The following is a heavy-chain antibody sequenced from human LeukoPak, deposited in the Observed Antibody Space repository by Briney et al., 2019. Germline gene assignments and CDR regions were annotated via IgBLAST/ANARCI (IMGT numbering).Heavy chain of an antibody. D-gene: IGHD3-3*01. CDR1: GGSFSGYY. Sequence: PSETLSLTCAVYGGSFSGYYWSWIRQPPGKGLEWIGEINHSGSTNCNPSLKSRVTISVDTSKNQFSLKLSSVTAADTAVYYCARGTGGDFWSGYSANFDYWGQGTLVTVSS. J-gene: IGHJ4*02. V-gene: IGHV4-34*01. CDR2: INHSGST. CDR3: ARGTGGDFWSGYSANFDY.